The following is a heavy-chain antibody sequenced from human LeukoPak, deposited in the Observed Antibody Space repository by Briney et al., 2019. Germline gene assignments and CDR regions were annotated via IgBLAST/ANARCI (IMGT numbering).Heavy chain of an antibody. D-gene: IGHD6-13*01. V-gene: IGHV4-4*07. CDR2: IYTSGST. CDR3: ARDDSAAGTIWAFDI. Sequence: PSETLSLTCTVSGGSISSYYWSWIRRPAGKGLEWIGRIYTSGSTNYNPSLKSRVTMSVDTSKNQFSLKLSSVTAADTAVYYCARDDSAAGTIWAFDIWGQGTMVTVSS. CDR1: GGSISSYY. J-gene: IGHJ3*02.